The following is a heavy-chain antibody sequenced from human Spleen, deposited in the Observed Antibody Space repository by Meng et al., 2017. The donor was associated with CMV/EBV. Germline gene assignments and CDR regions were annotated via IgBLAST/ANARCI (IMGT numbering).Heavy chain of an antibody. CDR1: GFTFNSYG. V-gene: IGHV3-21*04. J-gene: IGHJ2*01. CDR2: ISSSSSYI. Sequence: GESLKISCAASGFTFNSYGMHWVRQAPGKGLEWVSSISSSSSYIYYADSVKGRFTISRDNAKNSLYLQMNSLRAEDTAVYYCAKSRNGDLGDWYFDLWGRGTLVTVSS. D-gene: IGHD3-10*01. CDR3: AKSRNGDLGDWYFDL.